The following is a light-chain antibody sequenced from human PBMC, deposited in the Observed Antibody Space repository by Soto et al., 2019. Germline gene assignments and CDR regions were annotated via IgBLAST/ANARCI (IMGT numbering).Light chain of an antibody. Sequence: EVVMSQSPATLSVSPGEGATLPGRGSRGIGDTLAWYQHKPGQTPRLLIYDTSTRATGVPTRFSGSRSGAEFTLTINSLQSEDFAVYYCQPYDNWPLTFGGGTKVDIK. CDR1: RGIGDT. V-gene: IGKV3-15*01. CDR3: QPYDNWPLT. J-gene: IGKJ4*01. CDR2: DTS.